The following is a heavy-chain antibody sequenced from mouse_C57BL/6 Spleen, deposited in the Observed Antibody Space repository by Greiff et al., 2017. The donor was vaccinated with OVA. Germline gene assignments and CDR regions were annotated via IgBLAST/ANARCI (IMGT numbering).Heavy chain of an antibody. D-gene: IGHD2-4*01. CDR2: INPSSGYT. CDR1: RYTCTSYW. CDR3: ASSDYDYGYYYAMDR. J-gene: IGHJ4*01. Sequence: QVQLQQSVAELSHPGSSVTLCCKASRYTCTSYWMHLVTPRPGQGLEWIGYINPSSGYTKYNQKFKDKATLTADKSSSTAYMQLSSLTYEDSAVYFYASSDYDYGYYYAMDRWGQGSSATDSP. V-gene: IGHV1-7*01.